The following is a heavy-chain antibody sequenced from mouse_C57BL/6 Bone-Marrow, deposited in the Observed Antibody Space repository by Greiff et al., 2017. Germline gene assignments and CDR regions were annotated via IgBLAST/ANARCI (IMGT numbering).Heavy chain of an antibody. CDR2: IYPSDSET. Sequence: VQLQQPGAELVRPGSSVKLSCKASGYTFTSYWMDWVKQRPGQGLEWIGNIYPSDSETHYNQKFKDKATLTVDKSSSTAYMQLSSLTSEDSAVYYCARWGSNYEWYFDVWGTGTTVTVSS. J-gene: IGHJ1*03. CDR1: GYTFTSYW. D-gene: IGHD2-5*01. V-gene: IGHV1-61*01. CDR3: ARWGSNYEWYFDV.